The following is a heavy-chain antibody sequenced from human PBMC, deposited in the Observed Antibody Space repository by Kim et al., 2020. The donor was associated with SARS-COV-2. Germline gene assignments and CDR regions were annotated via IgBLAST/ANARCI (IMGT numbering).Heavy chain of an antibody. V-gene: IGHV4-30-2*01. J-gene: IGHJ5*02. Sequence: YNLSLERRVTISVDTSKNQFSLRLKSVTAADTAVYFFARMRQQFIPAIFDPWGQGTLVTVSS. CDR3: ARMRQQFIPAIFDP. D-gene: IGHD6-13*01.